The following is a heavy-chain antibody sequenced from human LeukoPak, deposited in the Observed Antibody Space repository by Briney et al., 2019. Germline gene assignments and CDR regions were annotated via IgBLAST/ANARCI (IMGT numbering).Heavy chain of an antibody. D-gene: IGHD2-21*02. Sequence: GGSLRPSCAASGFTFSSYAMHWVRQAPGRGLGWVAVISYDGSNKYYADSVKGRFTISRDNSTNTLYLQMNSLRAEDTAVYYCARDGPKYCGGDCYFDYWGQGTLATVSS. CDR2: ISYDGSNK. CDR1: GFTFSSYA. CDR3: ARDGPKYCGGDCYFDY. V-gene: IGHV3-30-3*01. J-gene: IGHJ4*02.